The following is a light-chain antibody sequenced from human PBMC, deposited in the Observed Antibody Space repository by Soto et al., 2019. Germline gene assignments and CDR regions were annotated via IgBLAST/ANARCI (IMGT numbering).Light chain of an antibody. CDR2: DVS. J-gene: IGLJ1*01. Sequence: QSALTQPASVSGSPGQSITISCTGTSSDVGGYNYVSWYQQHPGKAPKLMIYDVSNRPSGVSNRFSGSKSGNTASLTISGLQAEDEADYYCSSYTSRRDYVFGTGTKVTVL. CDR1: SSDVGGYNY. CDR3: SSYTSRRDYV. V-gene: IGLV2-14*01.